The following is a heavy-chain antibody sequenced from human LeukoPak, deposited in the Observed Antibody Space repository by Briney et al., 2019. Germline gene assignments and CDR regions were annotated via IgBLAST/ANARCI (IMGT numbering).Heavy chain of an antibody. CDR1: GGSISTYY. J-gene: IGHJ3*01. D-gene: IGHD1-26*01. Sequence: KPSETLSLTCTVSGGSISTYYWSWIRQPPGKGLEWIGYMYNSGSTNYNPSLKSRVTISIDTSKNQVSLRLSSVTAADTAVYYCVRQGSGGRSFDVWGQGTMVTVSS. CDR2: MYNSGST. CDR3: VRQGSGGRSFDV. V-gene: IGHV4-59*08.